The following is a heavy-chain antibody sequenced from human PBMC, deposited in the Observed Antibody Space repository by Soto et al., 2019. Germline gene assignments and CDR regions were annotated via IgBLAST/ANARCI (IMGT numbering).Heavy chain of an antibody. V-gene: IGHV4-34*01. D-gene: IGHD3-10*01. J-gene: IGHJ4*02. CDR2: ITHSGST. CDR3: ARGPYYFGSAALFPYFDY. Sequence: QVQLQQWGAGLLKPSETLSLTCAVSGASFSGYYWTWIRQPPGKGLEWIGEITHSGSTNYNPSLKSRVILSVDTSKNQFSLKLSSVTAADTAVYYCARGPYYFGSAALFPYFDYWGQGTLVTVSS. CDR1: GASFSGYY.